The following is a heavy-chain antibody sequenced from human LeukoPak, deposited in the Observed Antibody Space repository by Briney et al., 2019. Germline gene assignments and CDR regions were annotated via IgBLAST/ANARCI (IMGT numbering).Heavy chain of an antibody. CDR3: ARGDYLFY. CDR2: IYSGGPT. Sequence: GGSLRLSCAASGFTVSSNYMNWVRQAPGKGLEWVSAIYSGGPTFYADSVKGRFTISRDNSKNTLYLQMHSLRAEDTALYYCARGDYLFYWGQGTLVTVSS. J-gene: IGHJ4*02. CDR1: GFTVSSNY. V-gene: IGHV3-66*01. D-gene: IGHD4-17*01.